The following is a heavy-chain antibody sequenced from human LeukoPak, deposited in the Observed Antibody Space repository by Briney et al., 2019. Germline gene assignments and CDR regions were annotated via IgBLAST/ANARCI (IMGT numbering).Heavy chain of an antibody. CDR1: GFTFDDYA. CDR3: AKGGIHRGYYYYYMDV. J-gene: IGHJ6*03. D-gene: IGHD6-13*01. Sequence: GRSLRLSCAASGFTFDDYAMHWVRQAPGKGLEWVSGINWSGDRIGYADSVKARFTISRDNAKKSLYLQMNSLRAEDTALYYCAKGGIHRGYYYYYMDVWGKGTTITISS. V-gene: IGHV3-9*01. CDR2: INWSGDRI.